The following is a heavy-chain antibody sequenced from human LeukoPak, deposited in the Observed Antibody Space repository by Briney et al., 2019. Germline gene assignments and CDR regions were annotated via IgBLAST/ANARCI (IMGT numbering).Heavy chain of an antibody. D-gene: IGHD3-10*01. Sequence: PGGSLRLSCAASGFTFSSYSMNWVRQAPGKGLEWVSYISSSSSTIYYADSVKGRFTISRDNAKNSLYLQMNSLRAEDTALYYCAKDIGGSGLSYYYGMDVWGQGTTVTVSS. CDR2: ISSSSSTI. CDR1: GFTFSSYS. V-gene: IGHV3-48*04. CDR3: AKDIGGSGLSYYYGMDV. J-gene: IGHJ6*02.